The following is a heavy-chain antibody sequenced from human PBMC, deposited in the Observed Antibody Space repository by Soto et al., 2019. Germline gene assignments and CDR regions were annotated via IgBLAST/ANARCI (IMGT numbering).Heavy chain of an antibody. CDR2: ISANGDIT. Sequence: PGGSLRLSCAATGFTFSSDAMNWVRQTPGKGLEWVSAISANGDITYYADSVKGRFTISRDNSKNTLSLQVNSLRAEDTAVYYCARHYCSAGNCSPGAGGFEIWGQGTMVTVSS. CDR3: ARHYCSAGNCSPGAGGFEI. D-gene: IGHD2-15*01. CDR1: GFTFSSDA. J-gene: IGHJ3*02. V-gene: IGHV3-23*01.